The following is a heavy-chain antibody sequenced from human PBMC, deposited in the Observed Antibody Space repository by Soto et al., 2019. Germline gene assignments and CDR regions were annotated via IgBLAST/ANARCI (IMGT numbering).Heavy chain of an antibody. D-gene: IGHD1-26*01. CDR3: ARVIDSGSYYKPNPTPYYYYGMDV. CDR2: IIPIFGTA. V-gene: IGHV1-69*13. CDR1: GGTFSSYA. J-gene: IGHJ6*02. Sequence: ASVKVSCKASGGTFSSYAISWVRQAPGQGLEWMGGIIPIFGTANYAQKFQGRVTITADESTSTAYMELSSLRSEDTAVYYCARVIDSGSYYKPNPTPYYYYGMDVWGQGTTVTVSS.